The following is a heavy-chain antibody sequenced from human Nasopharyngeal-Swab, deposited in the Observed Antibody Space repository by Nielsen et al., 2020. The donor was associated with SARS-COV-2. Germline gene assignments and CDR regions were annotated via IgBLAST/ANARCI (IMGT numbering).Heavy chain of an antibody. J-gene: IGHJ6*02. CDR1: GFIFKNYA. D-gene: IGHD5-12*01. Sequence: GGSLRLSCSASGFIFKNYAMNWVRQAPGRGLEWVSAISGADDSTKYADSVKGRFTISRDNSKKTLDLQMNSLRAEDTAMYYCAKDRDSGDDSGEYYHYYGMDVWGQGTSVTVS. V-gene: IGHV3-23*01. CDR2: ISGADDST. CDR3: AKDRDSGDDSGEYYHYYGMDV.